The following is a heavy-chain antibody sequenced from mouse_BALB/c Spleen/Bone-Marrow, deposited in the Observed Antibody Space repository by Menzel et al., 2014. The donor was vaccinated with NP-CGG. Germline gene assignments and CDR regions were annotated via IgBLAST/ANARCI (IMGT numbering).Heavy chain of an antibody. CDR3: TRQRNWDHYAMDY. V-gene: IGHV5-6*02. D-gene: IGHD4-1*01. CDR2: VNSGGGYT. Sequence: EVKLVDSGGDLVKPGGSLKLSCASSGFTFSTYGMSWVRQTSDKRLEWVATVNSGGGYTYYPDSVKGRFTSDRDNANNTLYLKMSRLESEDTDMYYCTRQRNWDHYAMDYWGQGTSVTVSS. J-gene: IGHJ4*01. CDR1: GFTFSTYG.